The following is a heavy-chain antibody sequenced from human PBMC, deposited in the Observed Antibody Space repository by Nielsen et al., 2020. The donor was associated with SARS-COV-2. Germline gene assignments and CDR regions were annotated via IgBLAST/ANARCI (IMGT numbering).Heavy chain of an antibody. CDR1: GGTFSSYA. CDR3: ARDLAEYNFGMDV. Sequence: SVKVSCKASGGTFSSYAISWVRQAPGQGLEWMGGIIPIFGTANYAQKFQGRVTITADESTSTAYMELSSLRSEDTAVYYCARDLAEYNFGMDVWGQGTMVTVSS. D-gene: IGHD5-24*01. V-gene: IGHV1-69*13. J-gene: IGHJ6*02. CDR2: IIPIFGTA.